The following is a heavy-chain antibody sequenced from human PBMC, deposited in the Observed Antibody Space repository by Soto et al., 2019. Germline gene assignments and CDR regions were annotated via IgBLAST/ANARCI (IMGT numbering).Heavy chain of an antibody. J-gene: IGHJ6*02. CDR1: GGSFSGYY. V-gene: IGHV4-34*01. Sequence: QVQLQQWGAGLLKPSETLSLTCAVYGGSFSGYYWSWIRQPPGKGLEWIGEINHSGSTNYNPSLKSRVTISVDTSKNQFSLKLSSVTAADTAVYYCARDRYNWNYGGYYYYGMDVWGQRTTVTVSS. D-gene: IGHD1-7*01. CDR2: INHSGST. CDR3: ARDRYNWNYGGYYYYGMDV.